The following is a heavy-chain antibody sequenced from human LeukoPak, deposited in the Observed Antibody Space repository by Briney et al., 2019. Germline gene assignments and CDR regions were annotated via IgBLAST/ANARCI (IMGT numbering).Heavy chain of an antibody. J-gene: IGHJ3*02. V-gene: IGHV1-8*03. D-gene: IGHD3/OR15-3a*01. CDR2: MNPNSGNT. CDR1: GYTFTGYY. Sequence: ASVKVSCKASGYTFTGYYMHWVRQATGQGLEWMGWMNPNSGNTGYAQKFQGRVTITRNTSISTAYMELSSLRSEDTAVCYCARGWDFWTGGAFDIWGQGTMVTVSS. CDR3: ARGWDFWTGGAFDI.